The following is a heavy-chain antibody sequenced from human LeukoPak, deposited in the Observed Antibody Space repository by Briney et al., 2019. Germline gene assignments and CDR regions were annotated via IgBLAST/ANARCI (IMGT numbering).Heavy chain of an antibody. J-gene: IGHJ4*02. V-gene: IGHV1-8*01. D-gene: IGHD3-9*01. CDR2: MNPNSGNT. CDR1: GYTFTSYD. Sequence: ASVKVSCKASGYTFTSYDIHWVRQATRQGLEWMGWMNPNSGNTGYAQKFQGRVTMTRNTSISTAYMELSSLRSEDTAVYYCARVNDILTGYYKDYWGQGTLVTVSS. CDR3: ARVNDILTGYYKDY.